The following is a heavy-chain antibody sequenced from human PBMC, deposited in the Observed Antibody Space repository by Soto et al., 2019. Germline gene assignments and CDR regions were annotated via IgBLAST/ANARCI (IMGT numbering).Heavy chain of an antibody. D-gene: IGHD6-13*01. CDR1: GGTFSSYA. CDR2: IIPNIGTA. V-gene: IGHV1-69*13. CDR3: ARGLGIAAATSAFDI. J-gene: IGHJ3*02. Sequence: GASVKVSCKSSGGTFSSYAISWVRQAPGQGLEWMGGIIPNIGTANYAQKLQGRVTMTADASTSTAYMELRSLRSDDTAVYYCARGLGIAAATSAFDIWGQGTMVTV.